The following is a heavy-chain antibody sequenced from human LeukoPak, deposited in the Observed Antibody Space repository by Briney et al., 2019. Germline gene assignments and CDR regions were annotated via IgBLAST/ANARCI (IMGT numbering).Heavy chain of an antibody. J-gene: IGHJ4*02. CDR1: GLTFTDYA. V-gene: IGHV3-30*04. CDR2: ISYDGHNG. Sequence: GGSLRLSCAASGLTFTDYAMHWVRQAPGKGLEWVAVISYDGHNGYYVDYVKGRFTISRDNSKKTLYLQMNSLRVEDTAVYYCATSPAFCGGDCTFDYWGLGTLVTVSS. D-gene: IGHD2-21*02. CDR3: ATSPAFCGGDCTFDY.